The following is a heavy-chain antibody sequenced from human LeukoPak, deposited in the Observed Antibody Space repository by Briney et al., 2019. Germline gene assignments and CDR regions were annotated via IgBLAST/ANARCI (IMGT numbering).Heavy chain of an antibody. CDR1: GFTFSNYA. CDR3: AKVPAPLGDYVYFDY. V-gene: IGHV3-23*01. CDR2: ISGSGGST. Sequence: GGSLRLSCAASGFTFSNYAMTWVRQAPGKGLEWVSAISGSGGSTYYADSVKGRFTISRDNSKNTLYLQMNSLRAEDTAVYYCAKVPAPLGDYVYFDYWGQGTLVTVSS. J-gene: IGHJ4*02. D-gene: IGHD4-17*01.